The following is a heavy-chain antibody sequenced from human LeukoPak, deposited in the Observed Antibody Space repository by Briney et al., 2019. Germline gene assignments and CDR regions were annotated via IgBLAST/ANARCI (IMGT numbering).Heavy chain of an antibody. V-gene: IGHV4-39*07. J-gene: IGHJ6*02. CDR1: GGSISSSSYY. Sequence: SETLSLTCTVSGGSISSSSYYWGWIRQPPGKGLEWIGSIYYSGSTYYNPSLKSRVTISVDTSKNQFSLKLSSVTAADTAVYYCARSYYDFWSGYYIYYGMDVWGQGTTVTVSS. D-gene: IGHD3-3*01. CDR2: IYYSGST. CDR3: ARSYYDFWSGYYIYYGMDV.